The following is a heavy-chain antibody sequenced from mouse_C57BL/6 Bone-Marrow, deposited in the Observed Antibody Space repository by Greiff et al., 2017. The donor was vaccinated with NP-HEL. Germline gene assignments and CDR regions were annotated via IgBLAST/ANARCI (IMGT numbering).Heavy chain of an antibody. CDR3: ARDYYGSSYWYFDV. CDR1: GYSITSGYY. CDR2: ISYDGSN. J-gene: IGHJ1*03. D-gene: IGHD1-1*01. V-gene: IGHV3-6*01. Sequence: DVQLQESGPGLVKPSQSLSLTCSVTGYSITSGYYWNWIRQFPGNKLEWMGYISYDGSNNYNPSLKNRISITRDTSKNQFFLKLNSVTTEDTATYYCARDYYGSSYWYFDVRGTGTTVTVSS.